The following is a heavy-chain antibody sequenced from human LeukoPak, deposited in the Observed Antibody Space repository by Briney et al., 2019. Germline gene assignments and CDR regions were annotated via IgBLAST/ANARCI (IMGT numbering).Heavy chain of an antibody. CDR3: ARPGIAGAGEFDP. CDR1: RYTFTGYY. CDR2: INPNSGGT. D-gene: IGHD6-13*01. Sequence: GSSVQDSCKASRYTFTGYYMHWVRQAPGQGLEWVGWINPNSGGTNYAQKFQGSVTMTRDTSISTDYIELSRLRADDTAVYYCARPGIAGAGEFDPWGQGTLVTVSS. J-gene: IGHJ5*02. V-gene: IGHV1-2*02.